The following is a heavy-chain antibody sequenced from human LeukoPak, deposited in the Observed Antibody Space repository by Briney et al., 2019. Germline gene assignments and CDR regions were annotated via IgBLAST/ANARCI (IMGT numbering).Heavy chain of an antibody. CDR3: ARVIQWLVQTDY. CDR2: INGGSGNT. D-gene: IGHD6-19*01. J-gene: IGHJ4*02. Sequence: ASVKVSCKASGYTFTDYTMHWLRQAPGQRLDWVGWINGGSGNTKYSPEFQGRVTMTTDTSTSTAYMELRSLRSDDTAVYYCARVIQWLVQTDYWGQGTLVTVSS. V-gene: IGHV1-3*01. CDR1: GYTFTDYT.